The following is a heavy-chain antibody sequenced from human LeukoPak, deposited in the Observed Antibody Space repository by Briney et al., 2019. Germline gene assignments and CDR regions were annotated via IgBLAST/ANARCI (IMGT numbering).Heavy chain of an antibody. Sequence: ASVKVSCKDSGYTFTSYGVSLGREGPGQGLERMGWISAYNGNTNYAQKLQGRVTMTTDTSTSTAYMELRSLRSDDTAVYYCARGPVCGDCYSRAFDIWGQGTMVTVSS. CDR2: ISAYNGNT. V-gene: IGHV1-18*01. CDR1: GYTFTSYG. D-gene: IGHD2-21*02. CDR3: ARGPVCGDCYSRAFDI. J-gene: IGHJ3*02.